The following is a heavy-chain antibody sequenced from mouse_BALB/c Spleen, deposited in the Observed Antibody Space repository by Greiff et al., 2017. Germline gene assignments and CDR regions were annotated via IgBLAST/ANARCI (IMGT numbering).Heavy chain of an antibody. D-gene: IGHD2-10*01. V-gene: IGHV2-9*02. CDR2: IWAGGST. CDR3: ARVGSYYGNYFDY. Sequence: VKVVESGPGLVAPSQSLSITCTVSGFSLTSYGVHWVRQPPGKGLEWLGVIWAGGSTNYNSALMSRLSISKDNSKSQVFLKMNSLQTDDTAMYYCARVGSYYGNYFDYWGQGTTLTVSS. CDR1: GFSLTSYG. J-gene: IGHJ2*01.